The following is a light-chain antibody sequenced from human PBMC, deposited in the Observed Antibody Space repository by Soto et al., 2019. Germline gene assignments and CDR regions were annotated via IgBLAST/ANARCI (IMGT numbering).Light chain of an antibody. Sequence: DIQMTQSPSTLSASVGDRVTITCRASQSISSWLAWYQQKPGKAPKLLIYKASSLESGVPSRFSGSGSGTEFTLTISSLQPDDFATYYFQHYNSYSITVGQGTRLEIK. CDR1: QSISSW. V-gene: IGKV1-5*03. CDR3: QHYNSYSIT. J-gene: IGKJ5*01. CDR2: KAS.